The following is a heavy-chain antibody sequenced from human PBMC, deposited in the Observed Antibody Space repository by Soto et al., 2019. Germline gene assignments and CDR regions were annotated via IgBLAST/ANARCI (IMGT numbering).Heavy chain of an antibody. CDR2: ISYYGTNK. V-gene: IGHV3-30*03. CDR1: GFTFSSYS. Sequence: PGGSLRLSCAASGFTFSSYSMHWVRQAPGRGLEWVAVISYYGTNKDYADSLEGRFTISRDNSKNTVYLQVDSLRPEDTAVYYCARGRSGTTVFYYYYYGMDVWGQGTTVTVSS. J-gene: IGHJ6*02. CDR3: ARGRSGTTVFYYYYYGMDV. D-gene: IGHD4-17*01.